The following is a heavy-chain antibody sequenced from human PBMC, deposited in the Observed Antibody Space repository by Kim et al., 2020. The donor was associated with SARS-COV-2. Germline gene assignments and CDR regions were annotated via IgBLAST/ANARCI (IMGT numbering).Heavy chain of an antibody. V-gene: IGHV3-74*01. CDR1: GFTFSSYW. Sequence: GGSLRLSCAASGFTFSSYWMHWVRQAPGKGLVWVSRINSDGSSTSYADSVKGRFTISRDNAKNTLYLQMNSLRAEDTAVYYCARDTPAPPQLRYFDWLLSSGGYGMDVWGQGTTVTVSS. CDR2: INSDGSST. J-gene: IGHJ6*02. CDR3: ARDTPAPPQLRYFDWLLSSGGYGMDV. D-gene: IGHD3-9*01.